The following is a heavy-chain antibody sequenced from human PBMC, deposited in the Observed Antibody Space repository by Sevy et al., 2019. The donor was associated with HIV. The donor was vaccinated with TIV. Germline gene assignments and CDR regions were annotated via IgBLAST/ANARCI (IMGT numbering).Heavy chain of an antibody. CDR2: IYPNGTT. D-gene: IGHD1-26*01. Sequence: SETLSLTCTVSGGSISSYYWSWIRQPAGKGLEWIGRIYPNGTTNYNPSLKSRVTMSVDTSRNQCSLKLCPETAADTAIYYCARGREVGGMGNWLDPWGQGDLVTVSS. J-gene: IGHJ5*02. CDR1: GGSISSYY. CDR3: ARGREVGGMGNWLDP. V-gene: IGHV4-4*07.